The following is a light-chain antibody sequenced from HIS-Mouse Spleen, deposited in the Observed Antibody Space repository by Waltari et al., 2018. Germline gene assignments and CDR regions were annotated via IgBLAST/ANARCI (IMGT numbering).Light chain of an antibody. CDR3: QQYDNLST. V-gene: IGKV1-33*01. J-gene: IGKJ3*01. CDR1: QDISNY. Sequence: DIQMTQSPSSLSASVGDRVTITCQASQDISNYLNWYQQKPGKAPKLLIYDASNLETGVPSRFSGSGSGTDFTFTISSLQPEDTATYYCQQYDNLSTFGPGTKVDIK. CDR2: DAS.